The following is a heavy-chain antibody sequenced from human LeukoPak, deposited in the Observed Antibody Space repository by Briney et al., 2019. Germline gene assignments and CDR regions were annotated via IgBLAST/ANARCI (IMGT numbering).Heavy chain of an antibody. CDR3: AKYGNSGWVIDN. CDR2: IYYTGGT. D-gene: IGHD6-19*01. Sequence: PSETLSLTCTVSGGSIGSDYWIWIRQPPGKGLEYIGYIYYTGGTNYNPSLKSRVTISVDTSKNQFSLKLSSVPAADTAVYFCAKYGNSGWVIDNWGQGTLVTVSS. CDR1: GGSIGSDY. V-gene: IGHV4-59*08. J-gene: IGHJ4*02.